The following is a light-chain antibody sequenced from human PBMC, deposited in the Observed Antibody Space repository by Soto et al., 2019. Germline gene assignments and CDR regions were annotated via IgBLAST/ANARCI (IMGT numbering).Light chain of an antibody. CDR1: QDIRHF. CDR3: QQYNKWPLT. J-gene: IGKJ4*01. CDR2: AAS. V-gene: IGKV1-27*01. Sequence: IQMTQSPSSLSASVGDRVTITCRASQDIRHFLAWYQQKPGKEPNLLIYAASTLQSGVPSRFSGTGSGTDFTLTISSLQSEDIATYYCQQYNKWPLTFGGGTKVEIK.